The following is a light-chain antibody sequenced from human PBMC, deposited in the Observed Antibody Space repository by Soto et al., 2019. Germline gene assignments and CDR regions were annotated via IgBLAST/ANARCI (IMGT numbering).Light chain of an antibody. CDR1: TGEVVSGFW. Sequence: QTVVTQEPSLTVSPGGTVTLTCASSTGEVVSGFWPSWLQQKPGQEPRALIYRTSNRHLWTPARFSGYLLGGKAALTLSGVQPDDEAAYYCLLYLAGAGVFGGGTQLTVL. CDR2: RTS. J-gene: IGLJ7*01. V-gene: IGLV7-43*01. CDR3: LLYLAGAGV.